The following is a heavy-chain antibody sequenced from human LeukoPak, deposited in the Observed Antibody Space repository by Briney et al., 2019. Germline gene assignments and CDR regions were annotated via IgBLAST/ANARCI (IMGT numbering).Heavy chain of an antibody. J-gene: IGHJ4*02. CDR3: AREGTV. CDR2: IYSGGST. D-gene: IGHD4-11*01. Sequence: GGSLRLSCAASGFTVSSNSMSWVRQAPGKGLEWVSIIYSGGSTYNADSVKGRFTISRDNSKNTLHLQMNSLRAEDTAVYYCAREGTVRGQGTLVTVSS. V-gene: IGHV3-66*01. CDR1: GFTVSSNS.